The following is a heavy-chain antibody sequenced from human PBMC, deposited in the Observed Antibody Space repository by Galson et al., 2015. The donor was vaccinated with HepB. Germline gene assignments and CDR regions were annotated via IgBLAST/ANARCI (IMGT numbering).Heavy chain of an antibody. J-gene: IGHJ4*02. CDR2: VSFGGNNI. CDR1: GFTFSDHA. CDR3: AKDGGSGLRYLEWVVSGNYFDH. Sequence: SLRLSCAASGFTFSDHAMHWVRQAPGKGLEWVAVVSFGGNNIYYADSAKGRFTVSRENSKNMLYLQMNSLRLEDTAIYYCAKDGGSGLRYLEWVVSGNYFDHWGQGSLVTVSS. D-gene: IGHD3-3*01. V-gene: IGHV3-30*04.